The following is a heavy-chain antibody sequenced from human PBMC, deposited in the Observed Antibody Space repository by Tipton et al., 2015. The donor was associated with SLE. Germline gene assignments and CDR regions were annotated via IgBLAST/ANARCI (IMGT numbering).Heavy chain of an antibody. J-gene: IGHJ5*02. CDR2: ISYSGST. Sequence: LRLSCAASGFTLSSYGMHWVRQAPGKGLEWIVYISYSGSTNYNPSLKSRVTISVDTSKNQFSLKLSSVTAADTAVYYCASPYYYGSGSYSHNWFDPWGQGTLVTVSS. V-gene: IGHV4-59*12. CDR3: ASPYYYGSGSYSHNWFDP. D-gene: IGHD3-10*01. CDR1: GFTLSSYG.